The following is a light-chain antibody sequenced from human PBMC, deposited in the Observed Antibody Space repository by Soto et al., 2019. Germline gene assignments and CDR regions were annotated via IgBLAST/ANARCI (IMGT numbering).Light chain of an antibody. CDR2: GAS. CDR3: QKYNSAPRT. CDR1: QGISSY. Sequence: DIQMTQSPSSLSASVGDRVTITCRASQGISSYLAWYQQKPGKVPKLLIYGASSLQSGVPSRFSGSGSGTDFTLTISSLQPEDVASYYCQKYNSAPRTFGQGTQVEIK. J-gene: IGKJ1*01. V-gene: IGKV1-27*01.